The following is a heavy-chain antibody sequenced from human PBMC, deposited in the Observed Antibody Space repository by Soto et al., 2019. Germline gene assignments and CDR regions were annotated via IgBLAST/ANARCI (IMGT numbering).Heavy chain of an antibody. CDR1: GFTFSSYS. D-gene: IGHD6-6*01. CDR2: ISSSSSTI. CDR3: ARDEYSSSSYYYYGMDV. V-gene: IGHV3-48*02. Sequence: GGSLRLSCAASGFTFSSYSMNWVRQAPGKGLEWVSYISSSSSTIYYADSVKGRFTISRYNAKNSLYLQMNSLRDEATAVYYCARDEYSSSSYYYYGMDVWGQGTTVTVSS. J-gene: IGHJ6*02.